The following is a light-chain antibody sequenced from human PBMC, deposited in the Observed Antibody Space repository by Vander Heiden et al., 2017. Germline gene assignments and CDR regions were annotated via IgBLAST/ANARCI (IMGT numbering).Light chain of an antibody. Sequence: DVVMTPSPLSLPVTLGQPASISCSSTQRLVYSDGNIYLNWFQQRPGQAPRRLIYKVSNRDSGVPDRFSGSGSGTDFTLRISRVEAEDVGVYYCMQGTQWPWTFGQGTKVEIK. V-gene: IGKV2-30*01. CDR2: KVS. CDR1: QRLVYSDGNIY. CDR3: MQGTQWPWT. J-gene: IGKJ1*01.